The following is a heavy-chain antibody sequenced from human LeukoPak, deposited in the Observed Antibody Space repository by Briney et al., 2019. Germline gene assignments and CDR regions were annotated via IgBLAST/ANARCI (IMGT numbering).Heavy chain of an antibody. CDR2: IYYSGST. CDR3: AGDTRATSSGYYYNYFDY. Sequence: SSETLSLTCTVSGGSISSGDYYWSWIRQPPGKGLEWIGYIYYSGSTYYNPSLKSRVTISVDTSKNQFSLKLSSVTAADTAVYYCAGDTRATSSGYYYNYFDYWGQGTLVTVSS. J-gene: IGHJ4*02. D-gene: IGHD3-22*01. V-gene: IGHV4-30-4*01. CDR1: GGSISSGDYY.